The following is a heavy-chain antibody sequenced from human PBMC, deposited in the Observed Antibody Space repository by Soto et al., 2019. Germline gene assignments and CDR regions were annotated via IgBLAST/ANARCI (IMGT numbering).Heavy chain of an antibody. J-gene: IGHJ5*02. CDR3: ARRGYDSSGYLARWFDP. D-gene: IGHD3-22*01. Sequence: EVQLVQSGAEVKKPGESLKISCKASGYSFTINRIAGVRQMPGKGLEWMGIIYPGDSDTTYSPSFQGQVTISADTSISTAYLQWSSLKASDTAMYYCARRGYDSSGYLARWFDPWGQGTLVTVSS. CDR1: GYSFTINR. V-gene: IGHV5-51*03. CDR2: IYPGDSDT.